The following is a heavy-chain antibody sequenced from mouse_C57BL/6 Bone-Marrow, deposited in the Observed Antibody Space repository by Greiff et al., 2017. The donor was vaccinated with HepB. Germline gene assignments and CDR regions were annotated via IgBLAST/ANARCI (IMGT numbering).Heavy chain of an antibody. J-gene: IGHJ4*01. CDR1: GYAFSSSW. Sequence: QVQLKQSGPELVKPGASVKISCKASGYAFSSSWMNWVKQRPGKGLEWIGRIYPGDGDTNYNGKFKGKATLTADKSSSTAYMQLSSLTSEDSAVYFCAQSIGAVGDKGSDAMDCWGQGTSVTVSS. V-gene: IGHV1-82*01. CDR2: IYPGDGDT. D-gene: IGHD1-1*01. CDR3: AQSIGAVGDKGSDAMDC.